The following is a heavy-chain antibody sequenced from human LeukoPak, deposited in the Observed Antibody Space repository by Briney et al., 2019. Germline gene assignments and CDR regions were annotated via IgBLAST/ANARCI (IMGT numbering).Heavy chain of an antibody. CDR1: GLTFSGYD. CDR3: ARSTIAVAYGMDV. CDR2: IGTTGDT. Sequence: PGGSLRLSCAASGLTFSGYDMFWVRQATGKGLEWVSGIGTTGDTYYAGSVKGRFTIPRENARNSLYLQMNSLIAGDTAVYYCARSTIAVAYGMDVWGQGTTVTVSS. J-gene: IGHJ6*02. V-gene: IGHV3-13*04. D-gene: IGHD6-19*01.